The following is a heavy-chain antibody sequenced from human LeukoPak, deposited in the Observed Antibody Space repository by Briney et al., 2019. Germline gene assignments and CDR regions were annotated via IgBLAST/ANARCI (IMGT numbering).Heavy chain of an antibody. Sequence: GGSLRLSCVASDFTFDFYWMTWVRQAPGKGLEWLANILPDGSQKYYVDSVKGRFTISRDNSKNTLYLQMNSLRAEDTAVYYCARDGYDILTGHYANYYYGMDVWGQGTTVTVSS. CDR2: ILPDGSQK. CDR3: ARDGYDILTGHYANYYYGMDV. J-gene: IGHJ6*02. D-gene: IGHD3-9*01. CDR1: DFTFDFYW. V-gene: IGHV3-7*01.